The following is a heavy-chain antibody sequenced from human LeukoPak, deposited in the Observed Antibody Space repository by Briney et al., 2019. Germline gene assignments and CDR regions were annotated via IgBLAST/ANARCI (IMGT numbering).Heavy chain of an antibody. CDR3: AGEGYSYAKVHYYGMDV. Sequence: GGSLRLSCAASGFTFSDYYMSWIRQAPGKGLEWVSYISSSGSTIYHADSVKGRFTISRDNAKNSLYLQMNSLRAEDTAVYYCAGEGYSYAKVHYYGMDVWGQGTTVTVSS. J-gene: IGHJ6*02. D-gene: IGHD5-18*01. V-gene: IGHV3-11*01. CDR2: ISSSGSTI. CDR1: GFTFSDYY.